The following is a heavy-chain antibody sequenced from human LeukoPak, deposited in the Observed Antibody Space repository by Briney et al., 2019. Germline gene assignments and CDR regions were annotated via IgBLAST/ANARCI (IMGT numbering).Heavy chain of an antibody. CDR2: MNPVSGNA. Sequence: ASVKVSCKASGYTFNSFSINWVRQAPGQGLEWMGWMNPVSGNAGTAQKFQGRVTLTRDTSISTAYMELSSLRSDDTAFYYCARAPMGAAALYWGQGTLVTVSS. CDR3: ARAPMGAAALY. J-gene: IGHJ4*02. CDR1: GYTFNSFS. D-gene: IGHD6-13*01. V-gene: IGHV1-8*01.